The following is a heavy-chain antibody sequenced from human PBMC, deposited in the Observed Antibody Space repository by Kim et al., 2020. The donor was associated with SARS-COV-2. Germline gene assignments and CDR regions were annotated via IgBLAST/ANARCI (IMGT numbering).Heavy chain of an antibody. J-gene: IGHJ6*02. CDR2: IYYSGST. Sequence: SETLSLTCTVSGGSISSGDYYWSWIRQPPGKGLEWIGYIYYSGSTYFNPSLKSRVTISVDTSKNQFSLKLSSVTAADTAVYYCARDRRVRGYCSSTSCYRYYYYYGMDVWGQGTTVTVSS. D-gene: IGHD2-2*01. V-gene: IGHV4-30-4*01. CDR3: ARDRRVRGYCSSTSCYRYYYYYGMDV. CDR1: GGSISSGDYY.